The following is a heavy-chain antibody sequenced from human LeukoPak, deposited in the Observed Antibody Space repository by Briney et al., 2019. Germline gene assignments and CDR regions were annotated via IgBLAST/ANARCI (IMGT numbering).Heavy chain of an antibody. J-gene: IGHJ4*02. V-gene: IGHV3-33*01. D-gene: IGHD6-19*01. CDR3: ARVTSSGWNFDY. CDR2: IWYDGNNK. Sequence: GGSLRLSCAASGFTFSTYGMHWVRQAPGKGLEWVAVIWYDGNNKYYADSVKGRFTVSRDNSKNTLYVQMNSLRGEDTAVYYCARVTSSGWNFDYWGQGTLVTVSS. CDR1: GFTFSTYG.